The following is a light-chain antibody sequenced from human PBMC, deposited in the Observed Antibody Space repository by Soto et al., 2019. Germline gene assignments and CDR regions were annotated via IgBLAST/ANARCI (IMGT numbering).Light chain of an antibody. V-gene: IGKV3-20*01. CDR1: QSVSSY. CDR3: QQYGFSPPWT. CDR2: DAS. J-gene: IGKJ1*01. Sequence: EIVLTQSPATLSLSPGEGATVSCRASQSVSSYLAWYQQKPGQAPRLLIFDASSRATGIPDRFRGSGSGTDFSLTISRLEPEDLAVYYCQQYGFSPPWTFGQGTKV.